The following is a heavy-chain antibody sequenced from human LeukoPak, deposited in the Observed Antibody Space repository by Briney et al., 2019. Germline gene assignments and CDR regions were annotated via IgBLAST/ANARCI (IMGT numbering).Heavy chain of an antibody. V-gene: IGHV1-69*01. CDR3: AGAKSLRDMATSQGS. CDR2: IIPIFGTA. J-gene: IGHJ5*02. Sequence: SVKVSCKASGGTFSSYAISWVRQAPGQGLEWMGGIIPIFGTAKYAQRFQGRVTITADESTSTAYMELSSLRSEDTAVYYCAGAKSLRDMATSQGSWGQGTLVTVSS. D-gene: IGHD5-24*01. CDR1: GGTFSSYA.